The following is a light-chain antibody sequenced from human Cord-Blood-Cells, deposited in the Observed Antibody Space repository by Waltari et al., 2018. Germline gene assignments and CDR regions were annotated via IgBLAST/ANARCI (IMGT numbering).Light chain of an antibody. CDR1: SSHVGGYNY. CDR3: CSYAGSVV. CDR2: DVS. Sequence: QSALTQPRPVSGSPGQSVTIPCTGTSSHVGGYNYVSWYQQHPGKAPKLMIYDVSKRPSGVPDRFSGSKSGNTASLTISGLQAEDEADYYCCSYAGSVVFGGGTKLTVL. J-gene: IGLJ2*01. V-gene: IGLV2-11*01.